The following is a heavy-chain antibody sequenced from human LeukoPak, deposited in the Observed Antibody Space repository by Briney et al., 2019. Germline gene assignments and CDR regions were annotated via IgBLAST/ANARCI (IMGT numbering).Heavy chain of an antibody. D-gene: IGHD1-1*01. CDR2: ISNSGSTI. V-gene: IGHV3-48*03. CDR3: AGGTGKHFDY. J-gene: IGHJ4*02. CDR1: GFTFSTYE. Sequence: PGGSLRLSCAASGFTFSTYEMNWVRQTPGKGLEWISYISNSGSTIYYADSVRGRFTISRDNAKNSLYLQMNSLRAEDTAVYYCAGGTGKHFDYWGQGTLVTVSS.